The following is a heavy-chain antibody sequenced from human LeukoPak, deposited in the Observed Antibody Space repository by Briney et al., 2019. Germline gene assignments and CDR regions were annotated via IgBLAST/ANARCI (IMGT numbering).Heavy chain of an antibody. CDR3: ARAQWFGEFVETWGLDY. V-gene: IGHV3-21*01. J-gene: IGHJ4*02. CDR2: ISSSSSYI. CDR1: GFTFSSYS. D-gene: IGHD3-10*01. Sequence: GGSLRLSCAASGFTFSSYSMNWVRQAPGKGLEWVSSISSSSSYIYYADSVKGRFTISRDNAKNSLYLQMNSLRAEDTAVYYCARAQWFGEFVETWGLDYWGQGTLVTVSS.